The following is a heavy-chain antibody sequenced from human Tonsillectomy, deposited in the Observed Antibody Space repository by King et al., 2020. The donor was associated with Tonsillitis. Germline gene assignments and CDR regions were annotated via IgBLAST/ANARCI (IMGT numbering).Heavy chain of an antibody. J-gene: IGHJ2*01. CDR3: ARDTLMLGELSWYFDL. V-gene: IGHV3-21*01. Sequence: QLVQSGGGLVKPGGSLRLSCAASGFTFSSYRMNWVRQAPGKGLEWVSFISSNSSYIYYADSMKGRFTISRDNAKKSLYLQMNSLRAEDTAVYYCARDTLMLGELSWYFDLWGRGTLVIVSS. CDR2: ISSNSSYI. CDR1: GFTFSSYR. D-gene: IGHD3-16*02.